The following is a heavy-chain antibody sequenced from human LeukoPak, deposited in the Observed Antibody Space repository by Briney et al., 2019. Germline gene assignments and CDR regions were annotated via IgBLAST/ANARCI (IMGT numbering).Heavy chain of an antibody. CDR3: ARDPGQWELGIDY. CDR2: INPNSGGT. Sequence: ASVKVSCKASGYTFTGYCMHWVRQAPGQGLEWMGWINPNSGGTNYAQKFQGWVTMTRDTSISTAYMELSRLRSDDTAVYYCARDPGQWELGIDYWGQGTLVTVSS. CDR1: GYTFTGYC. V-gene: IGHV1-2*04. J-gene: IGHJ4*02. D-gene: IGHD1-26*01.